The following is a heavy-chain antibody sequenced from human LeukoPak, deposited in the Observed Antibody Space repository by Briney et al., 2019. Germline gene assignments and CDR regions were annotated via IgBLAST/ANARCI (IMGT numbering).Heavy chain of an antibody. CDR3: AKDLYYGSGSKFDD. CDR1: GFTFGSYA. V-gene: IGHV3-23*01. D-gene: IGHD3-10*01. Sequence: GGSLRLSCAASGFTFGSYAMTCVRQAPGKGLEWVSSISGSGGDTYYADSVKGRFTISRDNSKNTLSLQMNSLRAEDTAVYYCAKDLYYGSGSKFDDWGQGTLVTVSS. CDR2: ISGSGGDT. J-gene: IGHJ4*02.